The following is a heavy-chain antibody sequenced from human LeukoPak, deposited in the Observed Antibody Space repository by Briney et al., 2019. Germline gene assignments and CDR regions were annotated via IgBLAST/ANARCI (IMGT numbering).Heavy chain of an antibody. D-gene: IGHD3-3*01. CDR2: IIPIFGTA. Sequence: SVKVTFKASGGTFSSYAISWVRQAPGQGLEWMGGIIPIFGTANYSQKFQGRVTLTAAESTSTAYMELSSLRSEDTAVYYCATVFSMEWTNYFDYWGQGTQVTVSS. CDR3: ATVFSMEWTNYFDY. CDR1: GGTFSSYA. J-gene: IGHJ4*02. V-gene: IGHV1-69*13.